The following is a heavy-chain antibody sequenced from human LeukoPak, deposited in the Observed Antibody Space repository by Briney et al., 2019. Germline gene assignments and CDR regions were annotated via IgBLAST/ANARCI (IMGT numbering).Heavy chain of an antibody. D-gene: IGHD3-10*01. CDR2: INPNSGGT. V-gene: IGHV1-2*02. CDR1: GYTFTGYY. J-gene: IGHJ3*02. Sequence: ASVKVSCKASGYTFTGYYMHWVRQAPGQGLEWMGWINPNSGGTNYAQKFQGRVTMTRDTSISTAYMELSRLRSDDTAVYYCARDNDYGSGSYYNGAPDAFDIWGPGTMVTVSS. CDR3: ARDNDYGSGSYYNGAPDAFDI.